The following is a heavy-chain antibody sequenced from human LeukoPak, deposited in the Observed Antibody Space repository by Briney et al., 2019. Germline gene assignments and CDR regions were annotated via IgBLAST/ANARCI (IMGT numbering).Heavy chain of an antibody. CDR2: IFHTGHT. CDR3: ARGFYGAGSHFDY. Sequence: SQTLSLTCAVPGGSISSGDFPWSWIRQPPGKCLEWIGYIFHTGHTSYNPSLKSRVTISVDMSKNQLSLRLTSVTAADTAVYYCARGFYGAGSHFDYWGQGTLVTVSS. D-gene: IGHD3-10*01. V-gene: IGHV4-30-2*01. J-gene: IGHJ4*02. CDR1: GGSISSGDFP.